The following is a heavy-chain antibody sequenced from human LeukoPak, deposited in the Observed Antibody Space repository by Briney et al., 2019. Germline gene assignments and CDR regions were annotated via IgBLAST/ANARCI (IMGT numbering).Heavy chain of an antibody. V-gene: IGHV4-61*02. D-gene: IGHD2-15*01. CDR1: GGSISSGSYY. CDR3: ARGMGGYVDY. J-gene: IGHJ4*02. CDR2: IYTSGST. Sequence: PSQTLSLTXTVSGGSISSGSYYWNWIRQPAGKGLEWIGRIYTSGSTNYSPSLKSRVTMSVDTSKNQFSLELSSVTAADTAVYYCARGMGGYVDYWGQGTLVTVSS.